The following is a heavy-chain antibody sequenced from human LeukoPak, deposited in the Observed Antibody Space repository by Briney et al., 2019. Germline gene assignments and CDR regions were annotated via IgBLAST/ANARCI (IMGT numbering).Heavy chain of an antibody. CDR3: ARDQSGIVGPTGYFHH. V-gene: IGHV4-59*01. Sequence: SETLSLACTVSGGSISSYYWSWIRQAPGKGLEWIGYIYYSGGTNYNPSLQSRVTISVDTSKNQFSPKLSSVTAADTAVYYCARDQSGIVGPTGYFHHWGQGTLVTVSS. J-gene: IGHJ1*01. CDR2: IYYSGGT. D-gene: IGHD1-26*01. CDR1: GGSISSYY.